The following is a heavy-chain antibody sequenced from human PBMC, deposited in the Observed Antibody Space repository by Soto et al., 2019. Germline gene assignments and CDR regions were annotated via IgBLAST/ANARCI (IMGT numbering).Heavy chain of an antibody. V-gene: IGHV1-18*01. D-gene: IGHD2-15*01. CDR1: GFTFTSYG. Sequence: QVQLVQSGAEVKKPGASMKVSCKASGFTFTSYGISWVRQAPGQGLEWMGWVSAYNGNTHYAQKLQGRVTMTTDTSTTTAYMERRSLRSDDAAVYDCLRGGSSGQPHEDYWGQGTLVTVSS. J-gene: IGHJ4*02. CDR2: VSAYNGNT. CDR3: LRGGSSGQPHEDY.